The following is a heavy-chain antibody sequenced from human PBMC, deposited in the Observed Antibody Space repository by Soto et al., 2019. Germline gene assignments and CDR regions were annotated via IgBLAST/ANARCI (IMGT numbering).Heavy chain of an antibody. Sequence: ASVKVSCKASGYTFTTYGISWVRQAPGQGLEWMGWISAYNGNTNYAQNLQGRVTMNTDTSTSTAYMELRSLGSDDTAVYYCARFYASGSYPYDYWGQGTLVTVSS. J-gene: IGHJ4*02. V-gene: IGHV1-18*01. D-gene: IGHD3-10*01. CDR3: ARFYASGSYPYDY. CDR2: ISAYNGNT. CDR1: GYTFTTYG.